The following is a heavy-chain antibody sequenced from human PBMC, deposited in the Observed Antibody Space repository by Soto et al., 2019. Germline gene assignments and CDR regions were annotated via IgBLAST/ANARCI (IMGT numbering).Heavy chain of an antibody. V-gene: IGHV1-69*06. CDR2: IIPIFGTA. CDR1: GGTFSSYA. Sequence: SVKVSCKASGGTFSSYAISWVRQAPGQGLEWMGGIIPIFGTANYAQKFQGRVTITADKSTSTAYMELSSLRSEDTAVYYCARGGIAARPFRAGWNLSDPWGPGTLVTVSS. J-gene: IGHJ5*02. D-gene: IGHD6-6*01. CDR3: ARGGIAARPFRAGWNLSDP.